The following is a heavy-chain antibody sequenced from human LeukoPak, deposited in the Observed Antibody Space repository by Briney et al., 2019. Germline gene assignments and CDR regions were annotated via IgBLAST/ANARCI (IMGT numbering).Heavy chain of an antibody. Sequence: SSETLPLTCTVSGGSISSYYWSWIRQPPGKGLEWIGYIYYSGSTYYSPSLKTRVTMSVDTSKNQFSLKLSSVTAADTAVYYCARIPHGAGYYHYMDVWGKGTTVTVSS. CDR2: IYYSGST. V-gene: IGHV4-59*12. CDR1: GGSISSYY. CDR3: ARIPHGAGYYHYMDV. J-gene: IGHJ6*03. D-gene: IGHD4/OR15-4a*01.